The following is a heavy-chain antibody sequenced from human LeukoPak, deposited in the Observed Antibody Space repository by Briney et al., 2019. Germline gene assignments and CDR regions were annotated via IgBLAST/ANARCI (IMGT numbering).Heavy chain of an antibody. CDR3: AAVDRMAAPGTFDY. V-gene: IGHV3-53*01. D-gene: IGHD6-13*01. Sequence: PGGSLTLSCAASGFTVSSAFMSWVRQAPGKGLEWVSIIYGGGTTYYAASVKGRFIISRDNSKNTLYLQMNSLRAEDTAVYYCAAVDRMAAPGTFDYWGQGTLVTVSS. CDR2: IYGGGTT. J-gene: IGHJ4*02. CDR1: GFTVSSAF.